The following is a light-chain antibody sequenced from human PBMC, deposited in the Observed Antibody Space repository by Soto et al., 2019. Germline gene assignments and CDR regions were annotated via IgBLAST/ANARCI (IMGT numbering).Light chain of an antibody. CDR2: GNS. CDR3: GAWDDSLNGFYV. CDR1: SSSIGSNT. J-gene: IGLJ1*01. V-gene: IGLV1-44*01. Sequence: QSVLTQPPSASGTPGQRVTISCSGSSSSIGSNTVNWYQQLPGTAPKLLIYGNSQRPSGVPDRFSGSKSGTSASLAISGLQSEDEADYYCGAWDDSLNGFYVFGTGTKVTVL.